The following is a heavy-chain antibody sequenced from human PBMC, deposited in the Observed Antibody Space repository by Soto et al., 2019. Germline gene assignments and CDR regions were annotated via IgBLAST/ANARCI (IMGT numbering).Heavy chain of an antibody. J-gene: IGHJ4*02. CDR1: GFTFSSYS. CDR2: ISSSSSYI. V-gene: IGHV3-21*01. Sequence: GGSLRLSCAASGFTFSSYSMNWVRQAPGKGLEWVSSISSSSSYIYYADSVKGRFTISRDNAKNSLYLQMNSLRAEDTAVYYCARGITIFGVVILRFDYWGQGTLVTVSS. CDR3: ARGITIFGVVILRFDY. D-gene: IGHD3-3*01.